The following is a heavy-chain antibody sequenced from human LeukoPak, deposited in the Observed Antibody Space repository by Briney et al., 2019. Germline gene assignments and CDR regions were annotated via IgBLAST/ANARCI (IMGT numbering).Heavy chain of an antibody. CDR1: GGSVSSGDYY. V-gene: IGHV4-31*03. J-gene: IGHJ4*02. CDR3: ATAASRRFDF. CDR2: IYYSGST. Sequence: PSQTLSLTCTVSGGSVSSGDYYWSWIRQHPGKGLEWVGFIYYSGSTYYNPSLKSRVTISVDTSKNQFSLNLSSVTAADTAVYYCATAASRRFDFWGQGTLVTVSS.